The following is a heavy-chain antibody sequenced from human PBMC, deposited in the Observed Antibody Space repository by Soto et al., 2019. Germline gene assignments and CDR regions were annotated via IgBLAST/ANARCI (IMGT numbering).Heavy chain of an antibody. CDR2: IWYDGSDK. CDR1: GFTFSGFG. J-gene: IGHJ4*02. Sequence: GGSLILSCAASGFTFSGFGVHWVRQAPGKGLEWVAIIWYDGSDKYYADSVKGRFTISRDNSKSTLYLQMNSLRAEDTAVYHCAFGNLSYYFDYWGQGTPVTVSS. V-gene: IGHV3-33*01. CDR3: AFGNLSYYFDY. D-gene: IGHD3-16*01.